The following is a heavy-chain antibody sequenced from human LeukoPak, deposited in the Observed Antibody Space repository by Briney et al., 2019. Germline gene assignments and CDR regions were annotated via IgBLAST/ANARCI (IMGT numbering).Heavy chain of an antibody. CDR1: GGSISSGGYS. Sequence: SETLSLTCAVSGGSISSGGYSWSWIRQPPGKGLEWIGYIYHSGSTYYNPSLKSRVTIAVDRSKNQFSLKLSSVTAADTAVYYCARAYSTSWSNAFDIWGQGTMVTVSS. V-gene: IGHV4-30-2*01. J-gene: IGHJ3*02. CDR2: IYHSGST. D-gene: IGHD6-13*01. CDR3: ARAYSTSWSNAFDI.